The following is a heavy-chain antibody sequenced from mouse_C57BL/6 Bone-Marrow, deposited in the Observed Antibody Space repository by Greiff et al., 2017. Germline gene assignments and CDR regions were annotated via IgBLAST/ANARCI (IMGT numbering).Heavy chain of an antibody. Sequence: VQLQQSGAELARPGASVKLSCKASGYTFTSSGISWVKQRTGQGLEWIGEIYPRSGNTYYNEKFKGKATLTADKSSSTAYRELRSLTSEDSAVYFCARDYYVCMDYWGQGTSVTVSS. CDR1: GYTFTSSG. V-gene: IGHV1-81*01. D-gene: IGHD1-1*01. CDR2: IYPRSGNT. CDR3: ARDYYVCMDY. J-gene: IGHJ4*01.